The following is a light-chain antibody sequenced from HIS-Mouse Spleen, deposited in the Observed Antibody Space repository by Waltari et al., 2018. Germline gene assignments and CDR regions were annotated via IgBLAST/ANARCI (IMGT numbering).Light chain of an antibody. J-gene: IGLJ3*02. CDR3: CSYAGSYTWV. CDR1: SSYVRGYNY. Sequence: QSALTQPRSVSGSPGQSVTISCTGTSSYVRGYNYVPWYPQHPGKAPKLMIYDVSKRPSGVPDRFSGSKSGNTASLTISGLQAEDEADYYCCSYAGSYTWVFGGGTKLTVL. CDR2: DVS. V-gene: IGLV2-11*01.